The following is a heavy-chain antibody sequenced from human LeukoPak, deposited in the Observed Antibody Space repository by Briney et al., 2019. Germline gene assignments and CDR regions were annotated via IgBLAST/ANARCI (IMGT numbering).Heavy chain of an antibody. Sequence: SVKVSCKASGGTFSSYAISWVRQAPGQGLEWMGGIIPIFGTANYAQKFQGRVTITADKSTSTAYMELSSLRSEDTAVYYCARDLSIKVAATQEAFTASYYMDVWGKGTTVTISS. V-gene: IGHV1-69*06. CDR1: GGTFSSYA. CDR2: IIPIFGTA. J-gene: IGHJ6*03. D-gene: IGHD2-15*01. CDR3: ARDLSIKVAATQEAFTASYYMDV.